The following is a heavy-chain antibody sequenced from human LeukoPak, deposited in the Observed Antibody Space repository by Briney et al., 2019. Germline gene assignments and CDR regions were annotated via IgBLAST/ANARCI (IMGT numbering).Heavy chain of an antibody. V-gene: IGHV4-30-4*08. D-gene: IGHD3-3*01. Sequence: SQTLSLTCTVSGGSIGSGDYYWSWIRQPPGKGLEWIGYIYYSGSTYYNPSLKSRVTISVATSKNQFSLKLSSVTAADTAVYYCARAKVLRFLEWLYVDYWGQGTLVTVSS. CDR1: GGSIGSGDYY. CDR3: ARAKVLRFLEWLYVDY. J-gene: IGHJ4*02. CDR2: IYYSGST.